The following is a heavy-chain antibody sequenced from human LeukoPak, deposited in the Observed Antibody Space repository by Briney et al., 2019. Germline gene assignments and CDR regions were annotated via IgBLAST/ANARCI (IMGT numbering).Heavy chain of an antibody. J-gene: IGHJ4*02. CDR3: ARGAHKRDDYGGFFDY. Sequence: LSLTCAVYGGSFSGYYWSWIRQPPGKGLEWVAVISYDGSNKYYADSVKGRFTISRDNSKNTLYLQMNSLRAEDTAIYYCARGAHKRDDYGGFFDYWGQGTLVTVSS. D-gene: IGHD4-23*01. CDR1: GGSFSGYY. CDR2: ISYDGSNK. V-gene: IGHV3-30*03.